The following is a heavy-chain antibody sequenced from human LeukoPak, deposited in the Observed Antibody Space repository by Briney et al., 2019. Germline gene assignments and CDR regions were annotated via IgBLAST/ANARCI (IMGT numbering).Heavy chain of an antibody. CDR1: GCTFTSYG. J-gene: IGHJ6*04. D-gene: IGHD2-15*01. V-gene: IGHV1-18*04. Sequence: HWASVKVSCKASGCTFTSYGISWVRQAPGQGLEWMGWISAYNGNTNYAQKLQGRVTMTTDTSTSTAYMELRSLRSDATAVYYCARAQGYCSGGSCYSYYYYGMDVWGKGTTVTVSS. CDR2: ISAYNGNT. CDR3: ARAQGYCSGGSCYSYYYYGMDV.